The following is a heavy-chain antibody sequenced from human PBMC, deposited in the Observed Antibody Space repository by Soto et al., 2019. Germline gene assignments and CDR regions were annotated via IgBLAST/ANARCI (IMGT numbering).Heavy chain of an antibody. Sequence: SETLSLTCAVYGGSFSGYYWSWIRQPPGKGLEWIGEINHSGSTNYNPSLKSRVTISVDTSKNQFSLKLSSVTAADTAVYYCAMRGSIFGVVIITDAETDWFDPWGQGNRLTVS. CDR2: INHSGST. V-gene: IGHV4-34*01. CDR3: AMRGSIFGVVIITDAETDWFDP. CDR1: GGSFSGYY. J-gene: IGHJ5*02. D-gene: IGHD3-3*01.